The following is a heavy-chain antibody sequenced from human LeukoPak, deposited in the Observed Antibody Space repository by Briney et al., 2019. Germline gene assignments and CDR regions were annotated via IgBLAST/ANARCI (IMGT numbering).Heavy chain of an antibody. J-gene: IGHJ4*02. D-gene: IGHD3-10*01. CDR3: ARDSRGDYFDY. Sequence: GGSLRLSCAASGFTFSSYWMNWVRQAPGKGLEWVSYISSSSSTIYYADSVKGRFTISRDNAKNSLYLQMNSLRAEDTAVYYCARDSRGDYFDYWGQGTLVTVSS. CDR2: ISSSSSTI. V-gene: IGHV3-48*01. CDR1: GFTFSSYW.